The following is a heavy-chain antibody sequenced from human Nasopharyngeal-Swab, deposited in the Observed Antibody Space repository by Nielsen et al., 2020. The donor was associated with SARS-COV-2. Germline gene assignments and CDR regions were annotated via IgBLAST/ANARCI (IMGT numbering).Heavy chain of an antibody. J-gene: IGHJ3*02. CDR1: GFTFDDYA. CDR2: ISWNSGSI. D-gene: IGHD1-1*01. CDR3: AKETNDAPFDI. V-gene: IGHV3-9*01. Sequence: SLKISCAASGFTFDDYAMHWVRQAPGKGLEWVSGISWNSGSIGYADSVKGRFTISRDNAKNSLYLQMNSLRAEDTALYYCAKETNDAPFDIWGKGTMVTVSS.